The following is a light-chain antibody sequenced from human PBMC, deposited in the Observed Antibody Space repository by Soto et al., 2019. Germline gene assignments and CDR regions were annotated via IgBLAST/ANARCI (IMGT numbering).Light chain of an antibody. CDR1: SSNIGAGYD. CDR2: GNT. CDR3: QSYDATLSHWV. J-gene: IGLJ3*02. Sequence: QSVLTQPPSVSGAPGQRVTISCTGSSSNIGAGYDVNWYQRLPGAAPRLLIYGNTNRPSGVPDRFSGSKSGASASLAIAGLQAEDEADYYCQSYDATLSHWVFGGGTKLTVL. V-gene: IGLV1-40*01.